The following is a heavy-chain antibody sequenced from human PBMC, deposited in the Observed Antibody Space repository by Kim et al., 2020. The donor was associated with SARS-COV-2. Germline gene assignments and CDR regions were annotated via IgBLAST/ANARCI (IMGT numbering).Heavy chain of an antibody. CDR1: GFTFSSYA. CDR3: AKDLRYCSGGSCYWYFDL. J-gene: IGHJ2*01. D-gene: IGHD2-15*01. CDR2: ISGSGGST. V-gene: IGHV3-23*01. Sequence: GGSLRLSCAASGFTFSSYAMSWVRQAPGKGLEWVSAISGSGGSTYYADSVKGRFTISRDNSKNMLYLQMNSLRAEDTAVYYCAKDLRYCSGGSCYWYFDLWGRGTLVTVSS.